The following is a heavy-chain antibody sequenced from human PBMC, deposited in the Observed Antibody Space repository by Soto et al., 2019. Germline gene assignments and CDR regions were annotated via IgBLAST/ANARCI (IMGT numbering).Heavy chain of an antibody. D-gene: IGHD6-13*01. Sequence: PGESLKISCKGSGYSFTSYWISWVRQMPGKGLEWMGRIDPSDSYTNYSPSFQGHVTISADKSISTAYLQWSSLKASDTAMYYCVRPRYSSSRHYGMDVWGQGTTVTVSS. J-gene: IGHJ6*02. V-gene: IGHV5-10-1*01. CDR2: IDPSDSYT. CDR3: VRPRYSSSRHYGMDV. CDR1: GYSFTSYW.